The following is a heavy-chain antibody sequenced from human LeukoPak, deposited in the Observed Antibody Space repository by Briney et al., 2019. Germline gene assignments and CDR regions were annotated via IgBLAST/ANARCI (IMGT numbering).Heavy chain of an antibody. V-gene: IGHV3-48*03. CDR3: ARSKDTETDAFDI. Sequence: GGSLRLSCAASSFTFSGYEMNWVRQAPGKGLEWISYITGSGSTKYYADSLKGRFTISRDNAKKSLYLQMNSLRAEDTAVYYCARSKDTETDAFDIWGQGTMVTVSS. J-gene: IGHJ3*02. CDR1: SFTFSGYE. CDR2: ITGSGSTK.